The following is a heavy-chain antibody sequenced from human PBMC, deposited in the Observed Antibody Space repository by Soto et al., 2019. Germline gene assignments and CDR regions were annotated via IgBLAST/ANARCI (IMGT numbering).Heavy chain of an antibody. D-gene: IGHD3-9*01. CDR1: GFTFSSYS. CDR2: ISSSSSYI. CDR3: ASITMRENSGYDILTGYYKGDAFDI. Sequence: PGGSLRLSCAASGFTFSSYSMNWVRQAPGKGLEWVSSISSSSSYIYYADSVKGRFTISRDNAKNSLYLQMNSLRAEDTAVYYCASITMRENSGYDILTGYYKGDAFDIWGQGTMVTVSS. J-gene: IGHJ3*02. V-gene: IGHV3-21*01.